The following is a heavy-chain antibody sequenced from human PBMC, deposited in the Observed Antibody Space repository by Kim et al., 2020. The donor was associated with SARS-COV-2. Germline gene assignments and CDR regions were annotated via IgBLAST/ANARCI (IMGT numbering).Heavy chain of an antibody. Sequence: ASVKVSCKASGYTFTSYYMHWVRQAPGQGLDWMGIINPSGGSTSYAQKFQGRVTMTRDTSTSTVYMELSSLSCEDTAGYDCARDEGAFDIWGQGTMVTVSS. CDR3: ARDEGAFDI. CDR1: GYTFTSYY. J-gene: IGHJ3*02. V-gene: IGHV1-46*01. CDR2: INPSGGST.